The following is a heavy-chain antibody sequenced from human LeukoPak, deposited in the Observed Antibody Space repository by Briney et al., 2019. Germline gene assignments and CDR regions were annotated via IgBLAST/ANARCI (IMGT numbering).Heavy chain of an antibody. D-gene: IGHD3-10*01. V-gene: IGHV3-33*01. J-gene: IGHJ6*02. CDR3: ARDQENYYGSGSYYSYYYYGMDV. CDR2: IWYDGSNK. Sequence: GGSLRLSCAASGFTFSSYGMHWVRQAPGKGLEWVAVIWYDGSNKYYADSVKGRFTISRDNSNNTLYLQMNSLRAEDTAVYYCARDQENYYGSGSYYSYYYYGMDVWGQGTTVTVSS. CDR1: GFTFSSYG.